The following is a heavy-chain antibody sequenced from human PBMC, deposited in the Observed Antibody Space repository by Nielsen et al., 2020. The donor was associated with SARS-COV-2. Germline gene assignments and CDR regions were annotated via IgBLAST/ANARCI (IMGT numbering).Heavy chain of an antibody. CDR1: GGSISSSSYY. D-gene: IGHD3-22*01. CDR3: ARAQRAGRDYYDSSGEGGDI. CDR2: IYYSGST. V-gene: IGHV4-30-4*01. Sequence: SETLSLTCTVSGGSISSSSYYWSWIRQPPGKGLEWIGYIYYSGSTYYNPSLKSRVTISVDTSKNQFSLKLSSVTAADTAVYYCARAQRAGRDYYDSSGEGGDIWGQGTMVTVSS. J-gene: IGHJ3*02.